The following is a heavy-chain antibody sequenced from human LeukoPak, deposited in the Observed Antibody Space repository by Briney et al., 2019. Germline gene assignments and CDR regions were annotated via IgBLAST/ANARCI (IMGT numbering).Heavy chain of an antibody. CDR3: ARYRGYSYSYYYYGMDV. V-gene: IGHV1-2*02. CDR2: INPNSGGT. J-gene: IGHJ6*02. CDR1: GYTFTGYY. D-gene: IGHD5-18*01. Sequence: ASVKVSCKASGYTFTGYYMHWVRQAPGQGLEWMGWINPNSGGTNYAQKFQGRVTMTRDTSISTAYMELSRLRSDDTAVYYCARYRGYSYSYYYYGMDVWGQGTTVTASS.